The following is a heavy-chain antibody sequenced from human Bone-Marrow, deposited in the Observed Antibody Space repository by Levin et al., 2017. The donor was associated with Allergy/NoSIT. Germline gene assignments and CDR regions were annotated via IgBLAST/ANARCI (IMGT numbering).Heavy chain of an antibody. J-gene: IGHJ6*03. Sequence: GESLKISCKASGYPFKNSGISWVRQAPGQGLEWMGWISTHNGNTNYAQSFQGRVTMTTDTSTSTADMELRSLISDDTAVYYCARFVVTPVSYFYMDVWGKGTTVTVSS. V-gene: IGHV1-18*01. CDR1: GYPFKNSG. CDR2: ISTHNGNT. CDR3: ARFVVTPVSYFYMDV. D-gene: IGHD2-2*01.